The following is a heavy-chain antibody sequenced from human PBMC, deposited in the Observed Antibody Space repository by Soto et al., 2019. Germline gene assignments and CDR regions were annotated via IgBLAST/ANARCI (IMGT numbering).Heavy chain of an antibody. D-gene: IGHD3-10*01. CDR3: ARRTMGNYYYMDV. CDR2: ISSSGTID. J-gene: IGHJ6*03. V-gene: IGHV3-11*01. Sequence: QVQLVESGGGLGKPGGSLRLSCVASGFTLSDYYMSWIRQAPGKGLEWVSYISSSGTIDNYADSVKGRFTISRDNAKNSLFLQMNGLRAEDTAVHYCARRTMGNYYYMDVWGKGTTVTVSS. CDR1: GFTLSDYY.